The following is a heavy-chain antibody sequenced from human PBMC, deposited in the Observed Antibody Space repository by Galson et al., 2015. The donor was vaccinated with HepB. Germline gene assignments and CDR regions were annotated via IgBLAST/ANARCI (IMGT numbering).Heavy chain of an antibody. CDR3: ARDAVYLGYGDY. D-gene: IGHD1-1*01. CDR2: IIPIFGTA. V-gene: IGHV1-69*13. J-gene: IGHJ4*02. CDR1: GGTFSSYA. Sequence: SVKVSCKASGGTFSSYAISWVRQAPGQGLEWMGGIIPIFGTANYAQKFQGRVTITADESTSTAYMELSSLRSEDTAVYYCARDAVYLGYGDYWGQGTLVTVSS.